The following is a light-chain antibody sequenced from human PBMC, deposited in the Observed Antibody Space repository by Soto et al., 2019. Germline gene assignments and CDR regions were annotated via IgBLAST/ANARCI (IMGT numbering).Light chain of an antibody. CDR2: GAS. CDR1: QSVSSSY. J-gene: IGKJ2*01. CDR3: QQYGSSPYT. Sequence: EIVLTQSPGTLSLSPGERATLSCRASQSVSSSYLAWYQQKPGQAPRLLIYGASSRATGTPDRFSGSGSGTDFTLTISRLEPEDFAVYYCQQYGSSPYTFGQGIKLEIK. V-gene: IGKV3-20*01.